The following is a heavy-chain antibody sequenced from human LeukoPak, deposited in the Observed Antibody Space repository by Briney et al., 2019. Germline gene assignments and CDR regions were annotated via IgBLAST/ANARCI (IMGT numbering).Heavy chain of an antibody. CDR1: GYSFTSYW. V-gene: IGHV5-10-1*01. CDR3: ARDRREAPLVYYYYGMDV. CDR2: IDPSDSYT. D-gene: IGHD5-24*01. Sequence: GESLKISCKGSGYSFTSYWISWVRQMPGKGLEWMGRIDPSDSYTNYSPSFQGHVTISADKSISTAYLQWSSLKASDTAMYYCARDRREAPLVYYYYGMDVWGKGTTVTVSS. J-gene: IGHJ6*04.